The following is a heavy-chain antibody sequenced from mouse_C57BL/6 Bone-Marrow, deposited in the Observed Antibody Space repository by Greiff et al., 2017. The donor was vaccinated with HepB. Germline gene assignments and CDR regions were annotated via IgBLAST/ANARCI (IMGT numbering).Heavy chain of an antibody. Sequence: QVQLKESGPGLVAPSQSLSITCTVSGFSLTSYGVDWVRQSPGKGLEWLGVIWGVGSTNYNSALKSRLSISKDNSKSQVFLKMNSLQTDDTAMYYCASMIGPHYAMDYWGQGTSVTVSS. CDR3: ASMIGPHYAMDY. CDR1: GFSLTSYG. V-gene: IGHV2-6*01. J-gene: IGHJ4*01. D-gene: IGHD2-4*01. CDR2: IWGVGST.